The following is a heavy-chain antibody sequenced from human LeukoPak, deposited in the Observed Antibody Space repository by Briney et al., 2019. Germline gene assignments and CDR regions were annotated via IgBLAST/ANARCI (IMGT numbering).Heavy chain of an antibody. J-gene: IGHJ4*02. CDR1: GGTFSSYA. CDR2: IITIFGTA. V-gene: IGHV1-69*05. Sequence: SVKVSCKASGGTFSSYAISWVRQAPGQGLEWMGGIITIFGTANYAQKFQGRVTITTDESTSTAYMELSSLRSEDTAVYYCVRGVRGWYFFDYWGQGTLVTVSS. CDR3: VRGVRGWYFFDY. D-gene: IGHD6-19*01.